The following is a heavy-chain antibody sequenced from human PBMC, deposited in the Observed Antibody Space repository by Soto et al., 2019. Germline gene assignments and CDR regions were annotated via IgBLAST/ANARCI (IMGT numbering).Heavy chain of an antibody. V-gene: IGHV1-46*01. D-gene: IGHD3-22*01. CDR1: GYTFTSYY. CDR3: ARDLLGGYYDSSGYYYIDY. CDR2: INPSGGST. Sequence: ASVKVSCKASGYTFTSYYMHWVRQAPGQGLEWMGIINPSGGSTSYAQKFQGRVTMTRDTSTSTVYMELSSLRSEDTAVYYCARDLLGGYYDSSGYYYIDYWGQGTLVTVSS. J-gene: IGHJ4*02.